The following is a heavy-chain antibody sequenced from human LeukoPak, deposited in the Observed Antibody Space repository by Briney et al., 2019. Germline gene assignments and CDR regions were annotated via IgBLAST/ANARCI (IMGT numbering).Heavy chain of an antibody. CDR1: GFTFSSYW. CDR3: ARDRGYSSGWGLDAFDI. Sequence: GGSLRLSCAASGFTFSSYWMSWVRQAPGKGLEWVANIKQEGSEKYYVDSVKGRFTISRDNAKNSLYLQMNRLRAEDTAVYYCARDRGYSSGWGLDAFDIWGQGTMVTVSS. V-gene: IGHV3-7*03. D-gene: IGHD6-19*01. CDR2: IKQEGSEK. J-gene: IGHJ3*02.